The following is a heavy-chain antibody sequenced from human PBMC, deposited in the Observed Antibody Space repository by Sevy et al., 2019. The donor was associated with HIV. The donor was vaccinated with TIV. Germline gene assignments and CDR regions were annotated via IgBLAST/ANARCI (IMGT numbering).Heavy chain of an antibody. D-gene: IGHD5-18*01. CDR2: IYYSGST. CDR1: GGSISSSSYY. CDR3: AMVRRYSYGAGYYGMDV. J-gene: IGHJ6*02. V-gene: IGHV4-39*01. Sequence: SETLSLTCTVSGGSISSSSYYWGWIRQPPGKGLEWIGSIYYSGSTYYSPSLKSRVTISVDTSKNQFSLKLSSVTAADTAVYYCAMVRRYSYGAGYYGMDVWGQGTTVTVSS.